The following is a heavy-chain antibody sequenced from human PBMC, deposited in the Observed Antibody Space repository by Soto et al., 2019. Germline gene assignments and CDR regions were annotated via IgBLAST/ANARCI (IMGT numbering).Heavy chain of an antibody. D-gene: IGHD5-18*01. CDR1: GGTFSSYA. CDR2: IIPIFGTA. J-gene: IGHJ5*02. CDR3: ASGDGYSYGLPGGGFDP. V-gene: IGHV1-69*06. Sequence: SVKVSCKASGGTFSSYAISWVRQAPGQGLEWMGGIIPIFGTANYAQKFQGRVTITADKSTSTAYMELSSLRSEDTAVYYCASGDGYSYGLPGGGFDPWGQGTLVTVSS.